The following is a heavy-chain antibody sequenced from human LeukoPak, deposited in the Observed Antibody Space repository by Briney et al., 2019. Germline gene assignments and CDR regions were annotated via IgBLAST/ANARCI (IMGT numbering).Heavy chain of an antibody. CDR1: GYTFTSYG. Sequence: ASVKVSCKASGYTFTSYGISWVRQASGQGLEWMGWISAYNGNTNYAQKFQGRVTIIADKSTSTAYMELSSLRSEDTAVYYCASLMGAMGNEHSGYWGQGTLVTVSS. CDR2: ISAYNGNT. J-gene: IGHJ4*02. D-gene: IGHD1-26*01. V-gene: IGHV1-18*01. CDR3: ASLMGAMGNEHSGY.